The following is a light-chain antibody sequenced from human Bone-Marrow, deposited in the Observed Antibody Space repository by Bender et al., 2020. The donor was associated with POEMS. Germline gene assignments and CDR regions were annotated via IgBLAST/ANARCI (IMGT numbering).Light chain of an antibody. J-gene: IGLJ2*01. CDR2: GNN. CDR3: SSYTSTSTF. V-gene: IGLV1-40*01. Sequence: QSVLTQPPSVSGAPGQRVTISCTGSSSNIGAGYDVHWYQLLPGTAPKLLIYGNNNRPSGVPDRFSGSKSGTSASLAITGLQAEDEADYFCSSYTSTSTFFGGGTKLTVL. CDR1: SSNIGAGYD.